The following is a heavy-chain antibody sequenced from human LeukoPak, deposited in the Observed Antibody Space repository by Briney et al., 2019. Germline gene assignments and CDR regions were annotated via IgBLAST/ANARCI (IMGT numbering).Heavy chain of an antibody. V-gene: IGHV3-21*01. D-gene: IGHD1-26*01. CDR1: GFTFSSYG. Sequence: GGSLRLSCAASGFTFSSYGMTWVRQAPGKGLEWVSSISSSSSYIYYADSVKGRFTISRDNAKNSLYLQMNSLRAEDTAVYYCARSQIVGATRDFGYWGQGTLVTVSS. CDR2: ISSSSSYI. J-gene: IGHJ4*02. CDR3: ARSQIVGATRDFGY.